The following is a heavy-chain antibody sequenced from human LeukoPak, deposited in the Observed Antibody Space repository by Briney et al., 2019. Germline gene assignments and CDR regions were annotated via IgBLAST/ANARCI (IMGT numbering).Heavy chain of an antibody. V-gene: IGHV3-74*01. CDR3: ARGGFHHGFDI. Sequence: TGGSLRLSWAASGFTFSSYWIHWVRQAPGKGLAWVSRIDNDGSDTIFADSVKGRFTLSRDNAKNTVYLQMNSLRAEDTAVYYCARGGFHHGFDIWGQGTMVTVS. D-gene: IGHD1-14*01. J-gene: IGHJ3*02. CDR1: GFTFSSYW. CDR2: IDNDGSDT.